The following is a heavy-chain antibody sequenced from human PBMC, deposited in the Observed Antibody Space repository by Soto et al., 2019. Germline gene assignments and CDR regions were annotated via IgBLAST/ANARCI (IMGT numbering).Heavy chain of an antibody. J-gene: IGHJ5*02. Sequence: SETLSLTCAVSGYFISSGYYWGWIRQPPGKGLEWIGSMFHSGSTHYNPSLKSRVTMSVDTSKNQFSLKLSSVTAADTAVYYCARGRYCSGGSCYSGTTNWFDPWGQGTLVTVSS. CDR3: ARGRYCSGGSCYSGTTNWFDP. CDR2: MFHSGST. CDR1: GYFISSGYY. D-gene: IGHD2-15*01. V-gene: IGHV4-38-2*01.